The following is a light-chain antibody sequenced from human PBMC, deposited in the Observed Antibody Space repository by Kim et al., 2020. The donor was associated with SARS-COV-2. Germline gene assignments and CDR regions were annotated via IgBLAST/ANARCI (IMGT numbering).Light chain of an antibody. CDR1: SSDVGVYNY. Sequence: GQSVTISCTGTSSDVGVYNYVSWYQQHPGKAPKLTIYDVTKRPSGVPDRFSGSKSGNTASLTISGLQAEDEADYYCSSYAGIATFVFGTGTKVTVL. V-gene: IGLV2-11*03. J-gene: IGLJ1*01. CDR3: SSYAGIATFV. CDR2: DVT.